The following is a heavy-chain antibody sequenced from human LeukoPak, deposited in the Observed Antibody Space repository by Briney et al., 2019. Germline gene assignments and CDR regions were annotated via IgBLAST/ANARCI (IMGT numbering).Heavy chain of an antibody. CDR3: ARAGDGSGSYDNADYDY. CDR2: IYYSGST. CDR1: GGSISSYY. Sequence: SETLSLTCTVSGGSISSYYWSWIRQPPGKGLGWIGYIYYSGSTNYNPSLKGRVTMSIDTSKNQFSLKLSSVTAADTAVYYCARAGDGSGSYDNADYDYWGQGTLVTVSS. V-gene: IGHV4-59*12. J-gene: IGHJ4*02. D-gene: IGHD3-10*01.